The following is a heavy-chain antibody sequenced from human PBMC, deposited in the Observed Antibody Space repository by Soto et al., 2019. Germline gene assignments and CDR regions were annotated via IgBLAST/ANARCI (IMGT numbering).Heavy chain of an antibody. CDR1: GGSFSGYY. Sequence: QVQLQQWGAGLLKPSETLSLTCAVYGGSFSGYYWSWIRQPPGKGLEWIGEINHSGSTNYNPSLKSRVTIAVDTSKSQFSLKLSSVTAADTAVYYCARGYCSGGSCYSVFDYWGEGTLVTVSS. V-gene: IGHV4-34*01. D-gene: IGHD2-15*01. J-gene: IGHJ4*02. CDR2: INHSGST. CDR3: ARGYCSGGSCYSVFDY.